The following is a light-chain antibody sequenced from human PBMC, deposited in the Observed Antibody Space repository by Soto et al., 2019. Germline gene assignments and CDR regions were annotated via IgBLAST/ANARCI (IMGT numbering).Light chain of an antibody. CDR3: LQDYDYPLT. V-gene: IGKV1-6*01. J-gene: IGKJ4*01. CDR1: QGIRND. CDR2: AAS. Sequence: AIQMTQFPSSLSASVGDRVTITCRASQGIRNDLGWYQQKPGKAPKLLISAASTLQSGVPSRFSGSGSGTDFTLTISSLQPEDFATYYCLQDYDYPLTFGGGTKVEIK.